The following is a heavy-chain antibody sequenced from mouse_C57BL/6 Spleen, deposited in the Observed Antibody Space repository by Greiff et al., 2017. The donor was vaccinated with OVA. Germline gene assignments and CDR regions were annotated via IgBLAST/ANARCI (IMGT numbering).Heavy chain of an antibody. CDR1: GYSITSGYD. CDR2: ISYSGST. Sequence: EVKLQESGPGMVKPSQSLSLTCTVTGYSITSGYDWHWIRHFPGNKLEWMGYISYSGSTNYNPSLKSRISITHDTSKNHFFLKLNSVTTEDTATYECARGEYGSSYVFAYWGQGTLVTVSA. V-gene: IGHV3-1*01. J-gene: IGHJ3*01. D-gene: IGHD1-1*01. CDR3: ARGEYGSSYVFAY.